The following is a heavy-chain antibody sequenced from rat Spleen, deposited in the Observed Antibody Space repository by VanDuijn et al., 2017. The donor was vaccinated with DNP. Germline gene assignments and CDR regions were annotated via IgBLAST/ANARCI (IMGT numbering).Heavy chain of an antibody. V-gene: IGHV5-22*01. CDR3: ARHVLPLRVWDY. CDR2: SSYDGVNT. Sequence: EVQLVESGGGFVQPGRSLKLSCAASGFSFSDYYMAWVRQAPPKGLEWVAYSSYDGVNTYNGDSVKGRFTISRDNAKSTLYLQMNSLRSEDMATYYCARHVLPLRVWDYWGQGVMVTVSS. CDR1: GFSFSDYY. D-gene: IGHD1-4*01. J-gene: IGHJ2*01.